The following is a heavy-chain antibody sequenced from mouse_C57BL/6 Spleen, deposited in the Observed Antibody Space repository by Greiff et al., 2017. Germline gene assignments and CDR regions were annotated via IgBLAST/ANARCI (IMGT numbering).Heavy chain of an antibody. J-gene: IGHJ4*01. CDR2: INPNNGGT. Sequence: EVQLQQSGPELVKPGASVKISCKASGYTFTDYYMNWVKQSHGKSLEWIGDINPNNGGTSYNQKFKGKATLTVDKSSSTAYMELRGLTSEDSAVYYCARGYYAMDYWGQGTSVTVSS. V-gene: IGHV1-26*01. CDR1: GYTFTDYY. CDR3: ARGYYAMDY.